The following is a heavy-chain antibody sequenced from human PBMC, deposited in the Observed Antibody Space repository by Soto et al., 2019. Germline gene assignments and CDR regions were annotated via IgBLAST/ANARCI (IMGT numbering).Heavy chain of an antibody. V-gene: IGHV3-72*01. Sequence: GGSLRLSCAASGFTFSGHFMDWVRQAPGKGLEWVGLIRNKAGSYNTEYAASVRGRFTISRDDSENTLYLQMNSLRPEDTAVYYCAKDHDLAAAGYYFDYWGQGTLVTVSS. CDR1: GFTFSGHF. CDR2: IRNKAGSYNT. J-gene: IGHJ4*02. CDR3: AKDHDLAAAGYYFDY. D-gene: IGHD6-13*01.